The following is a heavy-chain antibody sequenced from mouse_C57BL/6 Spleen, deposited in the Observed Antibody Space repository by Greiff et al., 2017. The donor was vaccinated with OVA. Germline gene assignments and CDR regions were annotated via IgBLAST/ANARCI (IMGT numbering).Heavy chain of an antibody. CDR1: GYTFTSYW. V-gene: IGHV1-52*01. Sequence: QVQLQQSGAELVRPGSSVKLSCKASGYTFTSYWMHWVKQRPIQGLEWIGNIDPSDSETHYNQKFKDKATLTVDKSSSTAYMQLSSLTSEDSAVYYCARLGDYGLFAYWGQGTLVTVSA. CDR3: ARLGDYGLFAY. CDR2: IDPSDSET. D-gene: IGHD2-2*01. J-gene: IGHJ3*01.